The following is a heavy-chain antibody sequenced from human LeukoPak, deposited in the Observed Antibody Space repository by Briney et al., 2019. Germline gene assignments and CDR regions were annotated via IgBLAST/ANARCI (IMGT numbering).Heavy chain of an antibody. CDR1: GFTFSDYT. D-gene: IGHD2-8*02. CDR2: ISSSSSYR. Sequence: GGSLRLSCAASGFTFSDYTMNWDRQAPGKGLEWVSSISSSSSYRYYADSVKGRLTISRDNAKNSLYLQMNSLRAEDTAVYYCASLEVWSSVWGQGTLVTVSS. V-gene: IGHV3-21*01. CDR3: ASLEVWSSV. J-gene: IGHJ4*02.